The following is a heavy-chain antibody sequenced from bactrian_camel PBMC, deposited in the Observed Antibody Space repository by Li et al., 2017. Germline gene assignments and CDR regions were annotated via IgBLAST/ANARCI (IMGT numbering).Heavy chain of an antibody. J-gene: IGHJ4*01. CDR3: AAEVGYCTSFDPDRYRY. V-gene: IGHV3S36*01. Sequence: VQLVESGGGLVQPGGSLRLSCAASGFTFENYAMSWLRQAPGKGLEWVSVISSGGGSTYYTYYTDSVKGRFIISQDNAKNMVYLQLNSLQPEDTAMYCCAAEVGYCTSFDPDRYRYWGQGTQVTVS. CDR2: ISSGGGSTYYT. D-gene: IGHD2*01. CDR1: GFTFENYA.